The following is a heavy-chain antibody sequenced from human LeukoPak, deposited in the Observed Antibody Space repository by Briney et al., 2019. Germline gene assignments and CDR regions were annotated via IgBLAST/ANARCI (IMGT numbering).Heavy chain of an antibody. CDR3: ARDSNRKTTYYYDSSGYYRY. V-gene: IGHV3-23*01. Sequence: GGTLRLSCAASGFTFSSYGMSWVRQAPGKGLEWVAAISGSGGSTYYADSVKGRFTISRDNSKNTLYLQMNSLRAEDTAVYYCARDSNRKTTYYYDSSGYYRYWGEGALVTVSS. CDR2: ISGSGGST. D-gene: IGHD3-22*01. CDR1: GFTFSSYG. J-gene: IGHJ4*02.